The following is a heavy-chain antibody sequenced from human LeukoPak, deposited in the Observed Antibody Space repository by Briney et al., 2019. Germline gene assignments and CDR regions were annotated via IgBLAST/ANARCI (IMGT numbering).Heavy chain of an antibody. CDR2: ISVRSNYI. CDR3: ARLRRNSDSSGYCYYDY. V-gene: IGHV3-21*01. J-gene: IGHJ4*02. D-gene: IGHD3-22*01. Sequence: GGSLRLSCAASGYTFSSFSINWVRQAPGKGLEWVSSISVRSNYIYYADSVRGRFSISRDDARNSLYLQTDSLRGDDTAVYYCARLRRNSDSSGYCYYDYWGQGTLVTVSS. CDR1: GYTFSSFS.